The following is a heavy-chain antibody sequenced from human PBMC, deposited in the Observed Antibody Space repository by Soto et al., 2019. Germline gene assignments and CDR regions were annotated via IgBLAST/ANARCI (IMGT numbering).Heavy chain of an antibody. CDR2: IYYSGST. CDR1: GGSISSGGYY. J-gene: IGHJ4*02. CDR3: ARVVGVNVMVADNYFDY. Sequence: PSETLSLTCTFSGGSISSGGYYWSWIRQHPGKGLEWIGYIYYSGSTYYNPSLKSRVTISVDTSKNQFSLKLSSVTAADTAVYYCARVVGVNVMVADNYFDYWGKGTLVTVSS. D-gene: IGHD2-15*01. V-gene: IGHV4-31*03.